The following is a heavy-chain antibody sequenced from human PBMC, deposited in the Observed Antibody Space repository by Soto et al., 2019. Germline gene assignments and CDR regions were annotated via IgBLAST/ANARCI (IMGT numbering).Heavy chain of an antibody. CDR3: ARASSYSSSWHYYYGMDV. Sequence: GASVKVSCKASGGTFSSYAISWVRQAPGQGLEWMGGIIPIFGTANYAQKFQGRVTITADESTSTAYMELSSLRSEDTAVYYCARASSYSSSWHYYYGMDVWGQGTTVTVS. CDR1: GGTFSSYA. D-gene: IGHD6-6*01. CDR2: IIPIFGTA. V-gene: IGHV1-69*13. J-gene: IGHJ6*02.